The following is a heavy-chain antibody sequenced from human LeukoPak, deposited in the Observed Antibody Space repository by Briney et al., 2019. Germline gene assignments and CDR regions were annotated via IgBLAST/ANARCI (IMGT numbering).Heavy chain of an antibody. CDR2: INHSGST. V-gene: IGHV4-34*01. CDR3: ARGFSSSWYHYFDY. CDR1: GGSFSGYY. Sequence: PSETLSLTCAVYGGSFSGYYWSWIRQPPGKGLEWIGEINHSGSTNYNPSLKSRVTISVDTSKNQFSLKLSSVTAADTAVCYCARGFSSSWYHYFDYWGQGTLVTVSS. J-gene: IGHJ4*02. D-gene: IGHD6-13*01.